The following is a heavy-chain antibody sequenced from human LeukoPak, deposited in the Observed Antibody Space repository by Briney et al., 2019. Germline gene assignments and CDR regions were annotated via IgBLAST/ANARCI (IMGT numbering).Heavy chain of an antibody. J-gene: IGHJ4*02. Sequence: PGGSLRLSCAASGFTFSSYAMSWVCQAPGKGLEWVSAISGSGGSTYYPDSVEGRFTISRDNSKNTLYLQMNSLRAEDTAIYYCAKDHPRQGVTAHTPFDYWGQGTLVTVSS. V-gene: IGHV3-23*01. CDR2: ISGSGGST. D-gene: IGHD2-15*01. CDR1: GFTFSSYA. CDR3: AKDHPRQGVTAHTPFDY.